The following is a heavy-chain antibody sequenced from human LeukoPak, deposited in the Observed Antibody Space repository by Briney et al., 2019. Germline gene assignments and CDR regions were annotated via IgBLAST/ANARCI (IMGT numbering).Heavy chain of an antibody. Sequence: GGSLRLSCAASGFTFSSYAMSWVRQAPGKGLEWVSVISGSGGSTCYADSVKGRFTISRDNSKNTLYLQMNSLRAEDTAVYYCAKDLDMITFGGVIVKGPDYWGQGTLVTVSS. V-gene: IGHV3-23*01. CDR1: GFTFSSYA. CDR2: ISGSGGST. J-gene: IGHJ4*02. CDR3: AKDLDMITFGGVIVKGPDY. D-gene: IGHD3-16*02.